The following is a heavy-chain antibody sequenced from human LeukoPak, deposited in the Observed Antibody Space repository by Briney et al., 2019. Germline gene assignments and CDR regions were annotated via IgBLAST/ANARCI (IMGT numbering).Heavy chain of an antibody. D-gene: IGHD2-21*02. J-gene: IGHJ5*01. CDR2: ISGSGHDI. Sequence: PGGSLRLSCAASGFTFSDSYMTWVRRAPGKGVEWVAYISGSGHDINYSDSVKGRFTISRDNAKNSLYLQMSSLRVEDTAVYYCTRDPRDFDSCGQGTLVTVSS. CDR1: GFTFSDSY. CDR3: TRDPRDFDS. V-gene: IGHV3-11*04.